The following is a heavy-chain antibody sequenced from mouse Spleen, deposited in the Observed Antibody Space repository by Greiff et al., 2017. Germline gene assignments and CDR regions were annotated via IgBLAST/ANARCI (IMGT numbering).Heavy chain of an antibody. CDR2: ISDGGSYT. J-gene: IGHJ3*01. CDR1: GFTFSSYA. V-gene: IGHV5-4*01. CDR3: ASPGAWFAY. D-gene: IGHD1-1*02. Sequence: EVQLQESGGGLVKPGGSLKLSCAASGFTFSSYAMSWVRQTPEKRLEWVATISDGGSYTYYPDTVKGRFTISRDNAKNNLYLQMSHLKSEDTAMYYCASPGAWFAYWGQGTLVTVSA.